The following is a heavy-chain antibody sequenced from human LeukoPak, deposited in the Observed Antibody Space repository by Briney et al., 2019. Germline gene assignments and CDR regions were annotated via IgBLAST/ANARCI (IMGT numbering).Heavy chain of an antibody. CDR2: IYYSGST. Sequence: PSETLSLTCSVSGDSVTSYYWSWIRQPPGKGLEWIGYIYYSGSTNYNPSLKSRVTISVDTSKNQFSLKLSSVTAADTAVYYCARDHLYYGDPHFDYWGQGTLVTVSS. J-gene: IGHJ4*02. CDR1: GDSVTSYY. V-gene: IGHV4-59*02. D-gene: IGHD4-17*01. CDR3: ARDHLYYGDPHFDY.